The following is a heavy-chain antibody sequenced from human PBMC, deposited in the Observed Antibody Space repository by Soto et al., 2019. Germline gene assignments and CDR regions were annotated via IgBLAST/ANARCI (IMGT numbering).Heavy chain of an antibody. J-gene: IGHJ4*02. CDR3: GQGFCYGYSFDY. CDR2: ISSSSSYT. V-gene: IGHV3-11*05. Sequence: QVQLVESGGGLVKPGGSLRLSCAASGFTFSDYYMSWIRQAPGKGLEWVSYISSSSSYTNYADSVKGRFTISRDNAKNSLYLQMNFLRAEDTAVYYCGQGFCYGYSFDYWGQGTLVTVSS. CDR1: GFTFSDYY. D-gene: IGHD5-18*01.